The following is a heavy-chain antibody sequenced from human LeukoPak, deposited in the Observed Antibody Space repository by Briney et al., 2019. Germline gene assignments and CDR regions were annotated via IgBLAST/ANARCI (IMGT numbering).Heavy chain of an antibody. V-gene: IGHV3-74*01. Sequence: GGSLRLSCAASGFTFSSYWMHWVRQAPGQGLVWVSCINSDGSRTSYADSVKGRFTISRDNAKNTLYLQTDSLRVDDTAVYFCARVGNFGLDAFDIWGQGTMVTVSS. CDR3: ARVGNFGLDAFDI. CDR1: GFTFSSYW. D-gene: IGHD3/OR15-3a*01. J-gene: IGHJ3*02. CDR2: INSDGSRT.